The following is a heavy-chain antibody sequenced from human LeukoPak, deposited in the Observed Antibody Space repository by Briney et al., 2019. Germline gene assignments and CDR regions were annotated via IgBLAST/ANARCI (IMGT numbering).Heavy chain of an antibody. D-gene: IGHD6-13*01. J-gene: IGHJ6*02. CDR1: GFIFSSYS. CDR2: ITGSGGNT. Sequence: GGSLRLSCAASGFIFSSYSMSWVRQAPGKGLEWVSVITGSGGNTYYADSVKGRFTISKDNSKNTVYLQMSSLRVDDTAVNYCAKAASSSWPSYYYGMDVWGQGTTVTVSS. V-gene: IGHV3-23*01. CDR3: AKAASSSWPSYYYGMDV.